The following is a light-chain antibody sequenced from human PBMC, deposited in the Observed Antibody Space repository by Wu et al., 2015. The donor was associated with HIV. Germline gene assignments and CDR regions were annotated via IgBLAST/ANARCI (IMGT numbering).Light chain of an antibody. Sequence: EIVLTQSPGTLSLSPGERATLSCRASQSVSSSYLAWYQQKPGQAPRLLIYGASSRATGIPDRFSGSGSGTDFTLTISRLEPEDFAIYYCQQRSNWPLTFAQGTRLEIK. V-gene: IGKV3D-20*02. CDR3: QQRSNWPLT. J-gene: IGKJ5*01. CDR1: QSVSSSY. CDR2: GAS.